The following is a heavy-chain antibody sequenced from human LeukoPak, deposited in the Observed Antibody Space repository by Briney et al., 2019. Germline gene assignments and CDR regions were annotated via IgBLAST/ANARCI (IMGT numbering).Heavy chain of an antibody. J-gene: IGHJ6*02. CDR2: INPNSGGT. CDR1: GYTFTCYY. D-gene: IGHD2-15*01. V-gene: IGHV1-2*02. CDR3: ARSRGYCSGGSCYSYYYYGMDV. Sequence: ASVTVSCKASGYTFTCYYMHWVRQAPGQGLEWMGWINPNSGGTNYAQKFQGRVTMTRDTSISTAYMELSRLRSDDTAVYYCARSRGYCSGGSCYSYYYYGMDVWGQGTTVTVSS.